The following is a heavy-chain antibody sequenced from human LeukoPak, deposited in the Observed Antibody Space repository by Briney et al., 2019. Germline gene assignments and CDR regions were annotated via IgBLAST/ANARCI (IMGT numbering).Heavy chain of an antibody. CDR3: ATYFDSTGYFEEAYDT. V-gene: IGHV3-48*01. J-gene: IGHJ4*03. Sequence: PGGSLRLSCAASGFTFSRYSMNWVRQAPGTGLEWVAYISTNSKTIYSGDSVKGRFSISRDNDKNLLYLQMDSLRVEDTAVYHCATYFDSTGYFEEAYDTWGQGTLVTVSA. CDR2: ISTNSKTI. CDR1: GFTFSRYS. D-gene: IGHD3-22*01.